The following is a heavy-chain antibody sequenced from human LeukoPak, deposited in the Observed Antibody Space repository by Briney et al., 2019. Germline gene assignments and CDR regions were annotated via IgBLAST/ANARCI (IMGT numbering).Heavy chain of an antibody. Sequence: SETLSLTCSVSGDSISRSSYYWAWIRQSPGKGLEWIGSIYYSGSTHYSSSFKSRLTMSVDTSQNQFSLHLSSVTVADTAIYYCARNSSTTVARTRTAIGFDHWGQGTQVTVSS. V-gene: IGHV4-39*01. CDR2: IYYSGST. J-gene: IGHJ4*02. D-gene: IGHD4-11*01. CDR1: GDSISRSSYY. CDR3: ARNSSTTVARTRTAIGFDH.